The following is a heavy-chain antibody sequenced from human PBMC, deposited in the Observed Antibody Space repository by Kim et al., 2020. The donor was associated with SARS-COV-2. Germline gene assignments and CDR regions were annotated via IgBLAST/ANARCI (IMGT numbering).Heavy chain of an antibody. CDR2: ISSSSSTI. V-gene: IGHV3-48*02. CDR3: ARAAGLVVYDSSSYIRPGAFDI. CDR1: GFTFSSYS. J-gene: IGHJ3*02. Sequence: GGSLRLSCAASGFTFSSYSMNWVRQAPGKGLEWVSYISSSSSTIYYADSVKGRFTISRDNAKNSLYLQMNSLRDEDTAVYYCARAAGLVVYDSSSYIRPGAFDIWGQGTMVTVSS. D-gene: IGHD3-22*01.